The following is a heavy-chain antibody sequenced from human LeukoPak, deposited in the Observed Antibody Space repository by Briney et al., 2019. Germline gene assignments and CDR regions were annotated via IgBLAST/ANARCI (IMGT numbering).Heavy chain of an antibody. CDR1: GYTFSTSG. V-gene: IGHV1-18*01. J-gene: IGHJ4*02. CDR3: ARDRGYSVYDRSDY. CDR2: ISSYNGNT. Sequence: ASVKVSCKASGYTFSTSGISWVRQAPGQGLEWMGWISSYNGNTNYAQKLKGRVTMTTETSTSTVYMELRSLRSDDTAIYYCARDRGYSVYDRSDYWGQGTLVTVSS. D-gene: IGHD5/OR15-5a*01.